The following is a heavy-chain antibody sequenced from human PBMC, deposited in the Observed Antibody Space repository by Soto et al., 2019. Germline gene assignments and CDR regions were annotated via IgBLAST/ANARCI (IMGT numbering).Heavy chain of an antibody. V-gene: IGHV3-74*01. D-gene: IGHD2-15*01. CDR3: ARGYCSGGSCYSEYFQH. Sequence: EVQVVESGGGLVQPGGSLRLSCAASGITFSSYWMHWVRQAPGKGLVWVSRINSDGSSTSYADSVKGRFAISRDNTKNTLYLQMNSLRAEDTAVYYCARGYCSGGSCYSEYFQHWGQGTLVTVSS. CDR1: GITFSSYW. CDR2: INSDGSST. J-gene: IGHJ1*01.